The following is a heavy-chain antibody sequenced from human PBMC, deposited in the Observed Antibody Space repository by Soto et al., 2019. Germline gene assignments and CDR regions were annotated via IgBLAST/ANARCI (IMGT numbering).Heavy chain of an antibody. D-gene: IGHD3-16*02. V-gene: IGHV3-7*04. CDR2: IHPDGSET. Sequence: GGSLRLSCAASGFTFSNYWMTWVRQAPAKGLEWVADIHPDGSETYYVDSVKGRFTISRDNAENSLYLRMNSLRDDDTAVYYCTRNRGRHHLDYWGQGALVTVYS. J-gene: IGHJ4*02. CDR1: GFTFSNYW. CDR3: TRNRGRHHLDY.